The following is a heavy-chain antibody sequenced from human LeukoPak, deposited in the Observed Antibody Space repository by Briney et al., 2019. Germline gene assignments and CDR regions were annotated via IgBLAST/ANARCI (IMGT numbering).Heavy chain of an antibody. J-gene: IGHJ4*02. CDR3: AKDPEMATITGDY. CDR2: ISYTGSNK. D-gene: IGHD5-24*01. Sequence: PGGSLRLSCAASGFTFRSYWMSWVRQAPGKGLEWVAVISYTGSNKYYADSVKGRFTISRDNSKNTLYLQMDSLRAEDTAVYYCAKDPEMATITGDYWGQGTLVTVSS. CDR1: GFTFRSYW. V-gene: IGHV3-30*18.